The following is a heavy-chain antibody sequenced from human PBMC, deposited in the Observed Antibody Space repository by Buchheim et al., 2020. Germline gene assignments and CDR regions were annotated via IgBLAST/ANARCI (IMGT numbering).Heavy chain of an antibody. CDR2: IKQDGSEK. D-gene: IGHD1-26*01. CDR1: GFTFSSYW. J-gene: IGHJ6*02. CDR3: ARERKWERLYYYGMDV. V-gene: IGHV3-7*03. Sequence: EVQLVESGGGLVQPGGSLRLSCAASGFTFSSYWMSWVRQAPGKGLEWVANIKQDGSEKYYVDSVKGRFNISRDNAQNSLYLQMNSLRAEDTAVYYCARERKWERLYYYGMDVWGQGTT.